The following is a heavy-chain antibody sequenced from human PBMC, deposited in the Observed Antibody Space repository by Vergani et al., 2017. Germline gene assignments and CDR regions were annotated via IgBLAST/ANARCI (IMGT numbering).Heavy chain of an antibody. CDR1: GFIFSDHY. Sequence: EVQMVESGGGLVKPGGSLRLSCAASGFIFSDHYMDWVRQAPGKGLEWVGRIRNKANDYTTQYAASVKGRFTISRDNSKNTLYLYMNSLRADDTAVYYCAKDPRLKEDYYYYYMDVWGKGTTVTVSS. V-gene: IGHV3-72*01. J-gene: IGHJ6*03. CDR2: IRNKANDYTT. CDR3: AKDPRLKEDYYYYYMDV.